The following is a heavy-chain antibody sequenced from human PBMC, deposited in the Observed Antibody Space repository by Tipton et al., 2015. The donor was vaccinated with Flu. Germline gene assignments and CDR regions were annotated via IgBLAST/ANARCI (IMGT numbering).Heavy chain of an antibody. D-gene: IGHD6-19*01. CDR3: ASREWVANQYYYYGVDV. V-gene: IGHV4-4*02. CDR2: ISHFGIT. CDR1: GFTFSSYEM. Sequence: SLRLSCAASGFTFSSYEMNWVRQAPGKGLEWLGEISHFGITNYSPSLESRVTVSVEKAKNQFFLRLTSVTAADTAVYYCASREWVANQYYYYGVDVWGQGTTVNVSS. J-gene: IGHJ6*02.